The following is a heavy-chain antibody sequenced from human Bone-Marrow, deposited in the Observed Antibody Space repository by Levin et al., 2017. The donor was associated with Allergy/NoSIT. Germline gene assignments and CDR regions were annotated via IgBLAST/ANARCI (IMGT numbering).Heavy chain of an antibody. J-gene: IGHJ4*02. CDR1: GLIFSNFA. CDR3: AGYDTSGYHSPFDY. V-gene: IGHV3-23*01. Sequence: LSLTCQASGLIFSNFAMNWVRQAPGKGLEWVSQISGSGSNTHYAASVTGRFTFSRDNSNNTVYLQMNSLRADDTAVYYCAGYDTSGYHSPFDYWGQGALVTVSS. CDR2: ISGSGSNT. D-gene: IGHD3-22*01.